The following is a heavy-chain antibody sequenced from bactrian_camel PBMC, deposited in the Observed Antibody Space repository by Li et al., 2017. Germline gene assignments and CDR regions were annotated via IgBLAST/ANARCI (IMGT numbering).Heavy chain of an antibody. Sequence: HVQLVESGGGLVQPGGSLRLSCTASGFTFADLQMAWYRQAPGSECELVSSIKPHGTTYYADSVKGRFTISRDNVKDTLSLQLNNLKPEDTAMYYCTNARPFTTMAPYKGQGTQVTVS. J-gene: IGHJ4*01. CDR2: IKPHGTT. D-gene: IGHD2*01. CDR1: GFTFADLQ. V-gene: IGHV3S60*01.